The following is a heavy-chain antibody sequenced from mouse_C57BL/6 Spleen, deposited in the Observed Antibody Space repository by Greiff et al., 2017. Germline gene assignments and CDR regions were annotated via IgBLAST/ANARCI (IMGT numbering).Heavy chain of an antibody. D-gene: IGHD1-1*01. Sequence: VQLQQPGAELVRPGSSVKLSCKASGYTFTSYWMHWVKQRPIQGLEWIGNIDPSDSETHYNQKFKDKATLTVDKSSSTAYMQLSSLTSEDSAVYYCARGGYYYGSSRYAMDYWGQGTSVTVSS. CDR1: GYTFTSYW. V-gene: IGHV1-52*01. CDR3: ARGGYYYGSSRYAMDY. CDR2: IDPSDSET. J-gene: IGHJ4*01.